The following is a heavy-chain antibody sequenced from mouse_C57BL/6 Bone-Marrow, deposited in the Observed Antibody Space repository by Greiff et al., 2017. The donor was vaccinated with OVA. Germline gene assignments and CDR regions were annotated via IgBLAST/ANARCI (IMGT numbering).Heavy chain of an antibody. D-gene: IGHD2-10*02. V-gene: IGHV1-5*01. CDR2: IYPGNSDT. J-gene: IGHJ2*01. CDR1: GYTFTSYW. Sequence: EVKLVESGTVLARPGASVKMSCKTSGYTFTSYWMHWVKQRPGRGLEWIGAIYPGNSDTSYNQKFKGKAKLTAVTSAVTAYMELSSLTNEDSAVDYGTRGYGNSCYFDYWGQGTTLTVSS. CDR3: TRGYGNSCYFDY.